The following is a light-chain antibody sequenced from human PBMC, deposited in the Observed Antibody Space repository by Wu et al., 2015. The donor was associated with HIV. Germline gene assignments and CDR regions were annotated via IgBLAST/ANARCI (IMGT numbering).Light chain of an antibody. CDR3: QQYGSSPVS. Sequence: EIVLTQSPGTLSLSPGERATLSCRASQSVSSSYLAWYQQKPGQAPRLLIYGASSRATGIPDRFSGSGSGTDFTLTISRLEPEDFAVYYCQQYGSSPVSFGQGTKLEIK. J-gene: IGKJ2*03. V-gene: IGKV3-20*01. CDR1: QSVSSSY. CDR2: GAS.